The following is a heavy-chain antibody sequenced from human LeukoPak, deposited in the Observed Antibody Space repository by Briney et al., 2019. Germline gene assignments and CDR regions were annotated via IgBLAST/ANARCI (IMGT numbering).Heavy chain of an antibody. CDR3: ATYRQVLLPFGS. Sequence: GGSLRLSCAASGFTFSTFAMIWVRQPPGKGLEWVSSIFPSGGEIHYADSVRGRFTISRDNSKGTLSLQMNGLRAEDTAIYYCATYRQVLLPFGSWGQGTLVTVSS. D-gene: IGHD2/OR15-2a*01. J-gene: IGHJ5*02. CDR1: GFTFSTFA. CDR2: IFPSGGEI. V-gene: IGHV3-23*01.